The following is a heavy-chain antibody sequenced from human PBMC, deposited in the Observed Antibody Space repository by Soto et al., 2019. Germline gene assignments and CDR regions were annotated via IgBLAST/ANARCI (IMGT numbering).Heavy chain of an antibody. D-gene: IGHD6-19*01. CDR1: GFTFSSYA. CDR2: ISGSGVST. J-gene: IGHJ4*02. Sequence: EVQLLGSGGGLVQPGGSLRLSCAASGFTFSSYAMSWVRQAPGKGLEWVSGISGSGVSTRYADSVKGRFTISRDNSKNTLYLQMNSLRAEDTAAYYCAKKVGYSSGYDYFDYWGQGTLVTVSS. V-gene: IGHV3-23*01. CDR3: AKKVGYSSGYDYFDY.